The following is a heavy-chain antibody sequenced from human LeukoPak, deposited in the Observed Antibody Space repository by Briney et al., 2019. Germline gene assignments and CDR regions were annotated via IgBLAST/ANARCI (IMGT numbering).Heavy chain of an antibody. V-gene: IGHV3-23*01. CDR2: ISGSGGST. CDR3: ARGYTAVYYYYGMDV. J-gene: IGHJ6*02. CDR1: GFTFSSYA. D-gene: IGHD2-2*02. Sequence: GGSLRLSCAASGFTFSSYAMSWVRQAPGKGLEWVSVISGSGGSTYYADSVKGRFTISRDNAKNSLYLQMNSLRAEDTAVYYCARGYTAVYYYYGMDVWGQGTTVTVSS.